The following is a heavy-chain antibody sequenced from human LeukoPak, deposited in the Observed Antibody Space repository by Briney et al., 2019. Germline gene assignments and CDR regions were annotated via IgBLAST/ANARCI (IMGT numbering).Heavy chain of an antibody. V-gene: IGHV4-34*01. CDR2: INHSGST. CDR3: ARGAMVRGVRKTSYNWFDP. CDR1: GGSFSGYY. D-gene: IGHD3-10*01. Sequence: PSETLSLTCAVYGGSFSGYYWSWIRQPPAKGLEWIGEINHSGSTNYNPSLKSRVTISVDTSKNQFSLKLSSVTAADTAVYYCARGAMVRGVRKTSYNWFDPWGQGTLVTVSS. J-gene: IGHJ5*02.